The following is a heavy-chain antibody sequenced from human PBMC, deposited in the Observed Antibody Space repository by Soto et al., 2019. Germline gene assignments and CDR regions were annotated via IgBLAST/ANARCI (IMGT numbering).Heavy chain of an antibody. Sequence: SETLSLTCTVSGGSISSYYWSWIRQPPGKGLEWIGYIYYSGSTNYNPSLKSRVTISVDTSKNQFSLKLSSVTAADTAVYYCARDLIGIAAAGTWYYYYGMDAWGQGTTVTVSS. CDR3: ARDLIGIAAAGTWYYYYGMDA. CDR2: IYYSGST. V-gene: IGHV4-59*01. CDR1: GGSISSYY. J-gene: IGHJ6*02. D-gene: IGHD6-13*01.